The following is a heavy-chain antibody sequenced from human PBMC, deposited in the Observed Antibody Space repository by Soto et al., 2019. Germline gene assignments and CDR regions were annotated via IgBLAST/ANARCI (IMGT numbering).Heavy chain of an antibody. CDR1: GDSVSSNSAA. Sequence: SQTLSLTCAISGDSVSSNSAAWNWIRQSPSRGLEWLGRTYYRSKWYNDYAVSVKSRITINPDTSKNQFSLQLNSVTPEDTAVYYCAREGIEDRLPYYYGMDVWGQGTTVTVSS. V-gene: IGHV6-1*01. CDR2: TYYRSKWYN. CDR3: AREGIEDRLPYYYGMDV. J-gene: IGHJ6*02. D-gene: IGHD6-6*01.